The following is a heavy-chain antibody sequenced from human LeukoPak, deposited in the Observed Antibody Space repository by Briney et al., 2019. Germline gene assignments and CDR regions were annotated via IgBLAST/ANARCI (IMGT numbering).Heavy chain of an antibody. D-gene: IGHD3-22*01. CDR1: GGTFSSYA. J-gene: IGHJ6*03. V-gene: IGHV1-69*05. CDR3: ARAAYITMSYYYYMDV. Sequence: ASVKVSCKASGGTFSSYAISWVRQAPGQGLEWMGRIIPIFGTANYAQKFQGRVTITTDESTGTAYMELSSPRSEDTAVYYCARAAYITMSYYYYMDVWGKGTTVTVSS. CDR2: IIPIFGTA.